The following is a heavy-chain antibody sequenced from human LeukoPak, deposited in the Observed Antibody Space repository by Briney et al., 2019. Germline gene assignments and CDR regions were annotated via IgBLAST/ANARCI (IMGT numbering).Heavy chain of an antibody. J-gene: IGHJ6*02. CDR3: ARGPGGNHYYYYGMDV. CDR1: GFTFSNYA. Sequence: GGLRLSCAASGFTFSNYAMSWVRQAPGKGLEWVSGVSGSGGATYYADSVKGRFTISRDNSKNTLYLQMNSLRAEDTAVYYCARGPGGNHYYYYGMDVWGQGSTVTVSS. V-gene: IGHV3-23*01. CDR2: VSGSGGAT. D-gene: IGHD4-23*01.